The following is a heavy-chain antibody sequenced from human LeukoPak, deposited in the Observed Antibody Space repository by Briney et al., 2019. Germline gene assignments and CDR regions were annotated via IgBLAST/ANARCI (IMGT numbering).Heavy chain of an antibody. V-gene: IGHV4-34*01. CDR2: INHSGST. D-gene: IGHD2-2*01. J-gene: IGHJ5*02. Sequence: PSETLPLTCAVYGGSFSGYYWSWIRQPPGKGLEWIGEINHSGSTDYNPSLKSRVTISVDTSKNQFSLKLSSVTAADTAVYYCATRNYCSSTSCSYWFDPWGQGTLVTVSS. CDR1: GGSFSGYY. CDR3: ATRNYCSSTSCSYWFDP.